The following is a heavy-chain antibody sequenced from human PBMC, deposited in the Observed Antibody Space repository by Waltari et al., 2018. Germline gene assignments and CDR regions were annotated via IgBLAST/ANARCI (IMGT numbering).Heavy chain of an antibody. CDR2: ISSSSSTI. D-gene: IGHD3-3*01. J-gene: IGHJ6*02. CDR3: ARDDFWSARGPLDV. V-gene: IGHV3-48*01. CDR1: GFTFSSYS. Sequence: EVQLVESGGGLVQPGGSLRLSCAASGFTFSSYSMNWVRQAPGKGLEWVSYISSSSSTIYYADSVQGRFTIARDKAKNSLYLQMNSLRAEDTAVYYCARDDFWSARGPLDVWGQGTTVTVSS.